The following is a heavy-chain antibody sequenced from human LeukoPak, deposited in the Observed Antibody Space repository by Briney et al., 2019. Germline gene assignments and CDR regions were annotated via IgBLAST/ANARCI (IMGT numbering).Heavy chain of an antibody. CDR3: ARVRVAALFFFDS. D-gene: IGHD6-19*01. V-gene: IGHV3-21*01. J-gene: IGHJ4*02. CDR2: ISSSSRHI. CDR1: GLTLSSSS. Sequence: GGCLRLSCAASGLTLSSSSVNWVRQARGRGLGWDPSISSSSRHINYADSVKGRFTISRDNAKNSLYLQRTSLRAEETAVYYCARVRVAALFFFDSCGQGALVTVSS.